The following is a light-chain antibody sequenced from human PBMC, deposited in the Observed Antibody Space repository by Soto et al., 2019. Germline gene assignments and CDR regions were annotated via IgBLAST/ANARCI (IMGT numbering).Light chain of an antibody. J-gene: IGKJ2*01. V-gene: IGKV3-15*01. Sequence: EIVMTQSPASLSVSPGAGATLSCRASQSVASNVAWYQQRPGQGPRLLIHGASTRAVGVPARFSASGSGTDFTLTISSLQSEAFAVYYCQQYHNWPPQYTFGQGTKLQIK. CDR2: GAS. CDR3: QQYHNWPPQYT. CDR1: QSVASN.